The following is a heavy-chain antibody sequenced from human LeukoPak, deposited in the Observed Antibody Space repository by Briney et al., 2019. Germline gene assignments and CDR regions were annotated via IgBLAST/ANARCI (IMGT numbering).Heavy chain of an antibody. V-gene: IGHV3-21*04. CDR2: ITSRSSYI. CDR1: GFTFSTCS. J-gene: IGHJ4*02. Sequence: GGSLTLSCAASGFTFSTCSMNWVRQAPGKGLEGVSSITSRSSYILYADSEKRRYTISRDNAKNSLYLQINNLRAEDTAVYYCARDRDFWSGYYPIFDCWGEGGLVTV. D-gene: IGHD3-3*01. CDR3: ARDRDFWSGYYPIFDC.